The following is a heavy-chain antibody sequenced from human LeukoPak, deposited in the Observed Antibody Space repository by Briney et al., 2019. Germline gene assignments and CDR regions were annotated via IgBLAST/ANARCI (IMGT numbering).Heavy chain of an antibody. CDR1: GGSISSGCYS. J-gene: IGHJ6*02. CDR3: ARALLTHNSSHLYYYYGMDV. V-gene: IGHV4-30-2*01. D-gene: IGHD1-1*01. CDR2: IYHSGST. Sequence: PSQTLSLTCAVSGGSISSGCYSWSWIRQPPGKGLEWIGYIYHSGSTYYNPSLKSRVTISVDRSKNQFSLKLSSVTAADTAVYYCARALLTHNSSHLYYYYGMDVWGQGTTVTVSS.